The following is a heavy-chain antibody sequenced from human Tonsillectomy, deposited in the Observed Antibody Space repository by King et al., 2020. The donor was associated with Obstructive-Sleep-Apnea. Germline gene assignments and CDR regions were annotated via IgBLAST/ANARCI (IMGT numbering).Heavy chain of an antibody. D-gene: IGHD2-15*01. J-gene: IGHJ4*02. Sequence: QLQESGPGLVKPSETLSLSCTVSGYSMNRGYNWGWIRQPPGKGLEWIGSIHHSGSTCYNPSLHSRVTISVDTSKNQFSLKLSSVTAADTAVYYCARDTYCSGGSCYPYSFDYWGQGTLVTVSS. V-gene: IGHV4-38-2*02. CDR1: GYSMNRGYN. CDR2: IHHSGST. CDR3: ARDTYCSGGSCYPYSFDY.